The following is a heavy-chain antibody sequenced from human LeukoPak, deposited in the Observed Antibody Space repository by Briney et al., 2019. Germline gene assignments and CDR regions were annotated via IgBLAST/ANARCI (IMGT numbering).Heavy chain of an antibody. D-gene: IGHD5-24*01. J-gene: IGHJ4*02. Sequence: GGSLRLSCAASGFTFSSYAMHWARQAPGKGLEWVAVISYDGSNKYYADSVKGRFTISRDNSKNTLYLQMNSLRAEDTAVYYCARDLEMATTILGYFDYWGQGTLVTVSS. CDR3: ARDLEMATTILGYFDY. V-gene: IGHV3-30*04. CDR2: ISYDGSNK. CDR1: GFTFSSYA.